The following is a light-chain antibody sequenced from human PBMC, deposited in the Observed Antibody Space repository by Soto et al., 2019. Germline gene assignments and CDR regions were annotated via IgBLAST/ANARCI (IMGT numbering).Light chain of an antibody. CDR1: QSVTASL. CDR2: GVS. V-gene: IGKV3-20*01. CDR3: QQYSDLSYS. J-gene: IGKJ2*01. Sequence: EIVLTQSPGVVSLSPGQTATLSCRASQSVTASLLAWYQQRPGQPPRLIIYGVSTRAPGVPGRFSGSGSETEFTLTISRLEPEDFAVYYCQQYSDLSYSFGQGTKLEI.